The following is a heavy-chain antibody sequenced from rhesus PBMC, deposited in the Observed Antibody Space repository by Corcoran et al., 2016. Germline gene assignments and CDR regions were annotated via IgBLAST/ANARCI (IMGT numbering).Heavy chain of an antibody. D-gene: IGHD6-31*01. J-gene: IGHJ3*01. CDR1: DYSISSSYG. CDR2: IGGNDGLI. V-gene: IGHV4-127*01. CDR3: TRSAPEAGIDAFDF. Sequence: QVQLRESGPGLVKPSETLSLTCVVSDYSISSSYGWTWIRQSPGTGLEWSGFIGGNDGLIDQNPSLKSRRMITKDTAKNHVSLNLNSVTAADTARYYCTRSAPEAGIDAFDFWGQGLRVTVSS.